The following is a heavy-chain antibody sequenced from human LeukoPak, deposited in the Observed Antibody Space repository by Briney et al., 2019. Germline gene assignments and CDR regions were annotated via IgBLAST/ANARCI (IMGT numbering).Heavy chain of an antibody. CDR3: AKADSYGGNSQLFGF. J-gene: IGHJ4*02. V-gene: IGHV3-23*01. CDR2: IDGSGDNT. CDR1: GFTFNSYA. Sequence: GGSLRLSCAASGFTFNSYAMSWVRQAPGKGLEWVSGIDGSGDNTYYADSVKGRFTISRDNSKDTLFLQMNSLRAEDTAVYYCAKADSYGGNSQLFGFWGQGTLVTVSS. D-gene: IGHD4-23*01.